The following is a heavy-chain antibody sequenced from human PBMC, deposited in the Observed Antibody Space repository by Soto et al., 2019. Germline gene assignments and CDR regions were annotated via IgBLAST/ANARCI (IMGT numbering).Heavy chain of an antibody. CDR2: ISGSGGST. V-gene: IGHV3-23*01. Sequence: PGGSLRLSCAASGFTFSSYAMSWVRQAPGKGLEWVSAISGSGGSTYYADSVKGRFTISRDNSKNTLYLQMNSLRAEDTAVYYCAKPTLTSYYDSSGYYLDAFDIWGQGTMVTVSS. CDR3: AKPTLTSYYDSSGYYLDAFDI. J-gene: IGHJ3*02. D-gene: IGHD3-22*01. CDR1: GFTFSSYA.